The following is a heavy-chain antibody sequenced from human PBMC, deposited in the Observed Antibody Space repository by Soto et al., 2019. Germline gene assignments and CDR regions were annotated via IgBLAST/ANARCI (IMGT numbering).Heavy chain of an antibody. J-gene: IGHJ5*02. CDR2: INYSGST. CDR3: ARVGGGSSSDTFFDP. CDR1: GGCISSYY. V-gene: IGHV4-59*01. D-gene: IGHD6-13*01. Sequence: SETLSLTCTVSGGCISSYYWSWIRQPPGKGLEWIGYINYSGSTNYNPSLKSRVTISVETSKNQFSLKLSSVTAADTAVYYCARVGGGSSSDTFFDPWGQGTLVTVSS.